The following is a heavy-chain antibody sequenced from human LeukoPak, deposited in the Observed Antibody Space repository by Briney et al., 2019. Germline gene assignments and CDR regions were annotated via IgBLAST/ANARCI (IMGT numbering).Heavy chain of an antibody. Sequence: GASVKVSCKASGYTFTGYYMHWVRQAPGQGLEWMGWINPNSGGTNYAQKFQGRVTMTRDTSISTAYMELSRLRSDDTAAYYCARNAYDILTGYYHPFPFDPWGQGTLVTVSS. CDR3: ARNAYDILTGYYHPFPFDP. J-gene: IGHJ5*02. D-gene: IGHD3-9*01. CDR1: GYTFTGYY. CDR2: INPNSGGT. V-gene: IGHV1-2*02.